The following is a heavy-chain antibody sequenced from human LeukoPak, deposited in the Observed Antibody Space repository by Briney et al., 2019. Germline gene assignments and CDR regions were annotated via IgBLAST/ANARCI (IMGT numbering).Heavy chain of an antibody. CDR2: INSEGSST. CDR3: ARDPTVRYFDWLLAGWFDP. CDR1: GFTFSSYW. D-gene: IGHD3-9*01. V-gene: IGHV3-74*01. Sequence: PGGSLRLSCAASGFTFSSYWMHWVRQAPGKGLVWVSRINSEGSSTSYADSVKGRFTISRDDAKNTLYLQMNSLRAEDTAVYYCARDPTVRYFDWLLAGWFDPWGQGTLVTVSS. J-gene: IGHJ5*02.